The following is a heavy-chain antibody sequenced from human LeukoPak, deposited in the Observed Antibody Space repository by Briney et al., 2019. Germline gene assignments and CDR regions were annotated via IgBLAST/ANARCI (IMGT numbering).Heavy chain of an antibody. CDR3: ARDLVTVTKGFDI. CDR1: GNSFSSHY. Sequence: PSETLSLTCAVSGNSFSSHYWTWIRQSPGTGLEWIGYISHIGRTNYNPSLKSRVTISIDTSKNQFSLKLRSVTAADTAVYYCARDLVTVTKGFDIWGQGTMVSVSS. CDR2: ISHIGRT. V-gene: IGHV4-59*11. J-gene: IGHJ3*02. D-gene: IGHD4-17*01.